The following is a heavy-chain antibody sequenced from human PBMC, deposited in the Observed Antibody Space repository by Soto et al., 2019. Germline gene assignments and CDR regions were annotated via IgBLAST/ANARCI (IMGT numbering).Heavy chain of an antibody. V-gene: IGHV3-21*01. CDR2: ISSSSSYI. D-gene: IGHD3-3*01. CDR3: ARSHTSYYGFWSGYIYYFDY. J-gene: IGHJ4*02. Sequence: EVQLVESGGGLVKPGGSLRLSCAASGFTFSSYSMNWVRQAPGKGLEWVSSISSSSSYIYYADSVKGRFTSSRDNSKNPLYQQMNRLRAEDTAVDYCARSHTSYYGFWSGYIYYFDYWGQGTQVTGSS. CDR1: GFTFSSYS.